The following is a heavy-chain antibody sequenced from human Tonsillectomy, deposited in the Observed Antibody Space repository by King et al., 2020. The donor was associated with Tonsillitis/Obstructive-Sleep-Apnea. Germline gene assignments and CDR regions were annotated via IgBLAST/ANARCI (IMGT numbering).Heavy chain of an antibody. CDR1: GFTFSSYE. J-gene: IGHJ6*02. CDR2: ISNSGSTI. V-gene: IGHV3-48*03. Sequence: VQLVESGGGLVQPGGSLRLSCAASGFTFSSYEMNWVRQAPGKGLEWVSYISNSGSTINYADSVEGRFTISRDNAKKALFLQMNSLRAEDTAVYYCARGVILTGSDHLTEYYYDYGMDVWGQGTTVTVSS. CDR3: ARGVILTGSDHLTEYYYDYGMDV. D-gene: IGHD3-9*01.